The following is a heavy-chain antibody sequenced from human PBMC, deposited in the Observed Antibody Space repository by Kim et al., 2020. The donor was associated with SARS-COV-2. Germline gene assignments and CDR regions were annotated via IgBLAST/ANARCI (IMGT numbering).Heavy chain of an antibody. Sequence: GSLRLSCVTSEFTFSSSILHWVRQVPGKGLEWVAAMSFDGFSKYFVDSVKGRFSISRDNSKNTMYLELRGLRADDSAVYYCAREGGTSGRCGYFDSWGQGTLVTVSS. CDR1: EFTFSSSI. CDR2: MSFDGFSK. CDR3: AREGGTSGRCGYFDS. D-gene: IGHD2-2*01. V-gene: IGHV3-30*04. J-gene: IGHJ4*02.